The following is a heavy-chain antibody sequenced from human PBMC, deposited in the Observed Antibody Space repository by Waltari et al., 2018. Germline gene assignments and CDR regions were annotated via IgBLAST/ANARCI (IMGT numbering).Heavy chain of an antibody. CDR1: GYTFTSHV. V-gene: IGHV1-18*01. CDR2: IRAYNGNT. D-gene: IGHD3-16*01. J-gene: IGHJ5*02. Sequence: QVQLVQSGAEVTKPGASVKASCTASGYTFTSHVLIWVRQAPGQGLEWMGWIRAYNGNTNDAQELKGRVTMTTDTSTSTAYMELRSLRSDDTAVYYCARVPQGGGWFDPWGQGTLVTVSS. CDR3: ARVPQGGGWFDP.